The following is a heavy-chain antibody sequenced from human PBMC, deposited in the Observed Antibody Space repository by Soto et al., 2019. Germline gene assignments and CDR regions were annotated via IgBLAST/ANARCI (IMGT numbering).Heavy chain of an antibody. CDR3: ARDFDIVVVPDYYGMDV. J-gene: IGHJ6*02. CDR2: INPSGGST. D-gene: IGHD2-2*01. Sequence: ASVKVSCKASGYTFTSYYMHWVRQAPGQGLEWMGIINPSGGSTSYAQKFQGRVTMTRDTSTSTVYMELSSLRSEDTAVYYCARDFDIVVVPDYYGMDVWGQGTTVTVSS. CDR1: GYTFTSYY. V-gene: IGHV1-46*01.